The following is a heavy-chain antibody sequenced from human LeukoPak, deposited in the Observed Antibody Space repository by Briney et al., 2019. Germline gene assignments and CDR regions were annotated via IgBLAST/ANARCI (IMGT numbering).Heavy chain of an antibody. CDR1: GFTFSSYG. Sequence: GGSLRLSCAASGFTFSSYGMYWVRQAPGKGLEWVAFIRYDGSNKYYADSVKGRFTISRDNSKNTLYLQMKSLRAEDTAVYYCAKETHYYDSSGYHEYDYWGQGTLVTVSS. V-gene: IGHV3-30*02. D-gene: IGHD3-22*01. CDR3: AKETHYYDSSGYHEYDY. CDR2: IRYDGSNK. J-gene: IGHJ4*02.